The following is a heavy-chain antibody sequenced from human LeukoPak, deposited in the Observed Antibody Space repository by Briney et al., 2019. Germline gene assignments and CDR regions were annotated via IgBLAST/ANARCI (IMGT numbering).Heavy chain of an antibody. CDR1: GYSFTSYW. J-gene: IGHJ4*02. Sequence: GESLKISCKGSGYSFTSYWIGWVRQMPGKGLEWMGIIYPGDSDTRYGPSFQGQVTISADKSISTAYLQWSSLKASDTAMYYCARLVPGIAVAGEFDYWGQGTLVTVSS. CDR2: IYPGDSDT. D-gene: IGHD6-19*01. V-gene: IGHV5-51*01. CDR3: ARLVPGIAVAGEFDY.